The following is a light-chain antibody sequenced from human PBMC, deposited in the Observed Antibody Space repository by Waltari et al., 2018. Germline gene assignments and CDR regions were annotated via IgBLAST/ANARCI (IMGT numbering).Light chain of an antibody. CDR2: EVS. Sequence: QSALTQPPSASGSPGQSVTISCTGTSSDFGGYNYFHWYQQHPGKVPKLIIYEVSKRPSGVPDRFSGSKSGNTASLTVSGLQAEDEADYYCSSYAGSNNLGVFGTGTKVTVL. V-gene: IGLV2-8*01. CDR1: SSDFGGYNY. CDR3: SSYAGSNNLGV. J-gene: IGLJ1*01.